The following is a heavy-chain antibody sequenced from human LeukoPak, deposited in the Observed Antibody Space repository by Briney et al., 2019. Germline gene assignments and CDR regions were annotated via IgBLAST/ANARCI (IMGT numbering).Heavy chain of an antibody. D-gene: IGHD5-12*01. V-gene: IGHV1-69*04. CDR1: GGTFSSYA. J-gene: IGHJ4*02. Sequence: SVKVSCKASGGTFSSYAISWVRQAPGQGLEWMGRIIPILGIANYAQKFQGRVTITADKSTSTPYMELSSLRSEDTAVYYCARVGIVATIAPFDYWGQGTLVTVSS. CDR2: IIPILGIA. CDR3: ARVGIVATIAPFDY.